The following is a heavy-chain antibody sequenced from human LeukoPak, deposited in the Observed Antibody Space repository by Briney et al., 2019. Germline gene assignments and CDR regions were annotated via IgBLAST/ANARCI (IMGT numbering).Heavy chain of an antibody. D-gene: IGHD5-12*01. J-gene: IGHJ4*02. CDR2: ISYDGSDK. V-gene: IGHV3-30*03. Sequence: GGSLRLSCAASGFTFSSYGMHWVRQAPGKGLEWVAVISYDGSDKFYADSVKGRFTISRDSSKNTLYLQMNSLRPEDTAAYYCARARPSMWIDYWGQGTLVTVSS. CDR3: ARARPSMWIDY. CDR1: GFTFSSYG.